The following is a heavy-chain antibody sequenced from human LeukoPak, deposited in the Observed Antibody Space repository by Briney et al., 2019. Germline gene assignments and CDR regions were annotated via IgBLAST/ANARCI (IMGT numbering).Heavy chain of an antibody. CDR2: KYYSGRT. CDR1: GDSINDYY. D-gene: IGHD6-13*01. Sequence: SETLSLTCTVSGDSINDYYWGWIRQPPGKGLEWIGYKYYSGRTKYNPSLQSRVTISVDTSKNQFSLKLSSVTAADTAVYYCARRRAEGGSNGHYNWFDPWGQGTLVTVSS. J-gene: IGHJ5*02. V-gene: IGHV4-59*08. CDR3: ARRRAEGGSNGHYNWFDP.